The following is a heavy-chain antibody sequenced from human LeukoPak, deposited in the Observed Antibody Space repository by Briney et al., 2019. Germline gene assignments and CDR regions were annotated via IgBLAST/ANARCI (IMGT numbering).Heavy chain of an antibody. D-gene: IGHD3-22*01. CDR3: ARQRAPYYYDGSGPFDY. CDR2: IYNSGST. J-gene: IGHJ4*02. CDR1: GGSISSSSYY. Sequence: SETLSLTCTVSGGSISSSSYYWGWIRQPPGKGLEWIGSIYNSGSTYYNPSLKSRVTISVDTSKNQFSLKLNSVTAADTAVYYCARQRAPYYYDGSGPFDYWGLGTLVTVSS. V-gene: IGHV4-39*01.